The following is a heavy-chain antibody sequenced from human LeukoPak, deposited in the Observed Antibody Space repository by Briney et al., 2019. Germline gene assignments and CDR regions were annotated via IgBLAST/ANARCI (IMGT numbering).Heavy chain of an antibody. CDR2: INHSGST. CDR3: ARGYDILTGTIGY. Sequence: SETLSLTCTVSSGSISSYYWSWIRQPPGKGLEWIGEINHSGSTNYNPSLKSRVTISVDTSKNQFSLKLSSVTAADTAVYYCARGYDILTGTIGYWGQGTLVTVSS. V-gene: IGHV4-34*01. J-gene: IGHJ4*02. CDR1: SGSISSYY. D-gene: IGHD3-9*01.